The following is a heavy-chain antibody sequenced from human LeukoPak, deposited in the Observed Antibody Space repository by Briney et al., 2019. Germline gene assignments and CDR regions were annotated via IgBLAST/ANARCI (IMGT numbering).Heavy chain of an antibody. Sequence: SETLSLTCAVYGGSFSGYYWSWIRQPPGKGLEWIGEINHSGSTNYNPSLKSRVTTSVDTSKNQFFLKLSSVTATDTAVYYCASGVYNIVATRGRAYFDYWGQGTLVTVSS. V-gene: IGHV4-34*01. CDR3: ASGVYNIVATRGRAYFDY. J-gene: IGHJ4*02. CDR1: GGSFSGYY. CDR2: INHSGST. D-gene: IGHD5-12*01.